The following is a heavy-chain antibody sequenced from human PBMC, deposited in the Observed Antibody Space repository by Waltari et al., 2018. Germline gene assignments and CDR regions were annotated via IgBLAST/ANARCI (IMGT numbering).Heavy chain of an antibody. CDR2: IIPIFVTA. CDR1: GGTFSSYA. V-gene: IGHV1-69*08. CDR3: ARDRKGFRELLSYYYYGMDV. D-gene: IGHD3-10*01. Sequence: QVQLVQSGAEVKKPGSSVKVSCKASGGTFSSYAISWVRQAPGQGLEWMGRIIPIFVTANYAQRFKRRVTITADKSTSTAYMELGSLRSEDTAVYYCARDRKGFRELLSYYYYGMDVWGQGTTVTVSS. J-gene: IGHJ6*02.